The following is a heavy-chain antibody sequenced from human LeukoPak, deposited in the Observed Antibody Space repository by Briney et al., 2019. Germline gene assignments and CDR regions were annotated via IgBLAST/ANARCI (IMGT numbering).Heavy chain of an antibody. D-gene: IGHD6-19*01. V-gene: IGHV5-51*01. Sequence: GESLKISCKGSGYNFSNYWIAWLRQMPGKGLEWMGIIYPGDSDTRYSPSFQGQVTISADKSISTAYLQWSSLKASDTAMYYCARLPIAVAGYYFDYWGQGTLVTVSS. CDR3: ARLPIAVAGYYFDY. CDR1: GYNFSNYW. CDR2: IYPGDSDT. J-gene: IGHJ4*02.